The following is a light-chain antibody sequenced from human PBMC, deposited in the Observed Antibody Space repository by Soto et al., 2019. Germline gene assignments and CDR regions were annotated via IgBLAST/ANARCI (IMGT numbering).Light chain of an antibody. J-gene: IGKJ5*01. V-gene: IGKV3-11*01. Sequence: EIVLTQSPATLSLSPGERATLSCGASQSVGSSLAWYQQKPAQAPRLLIYDASNRATGLPGRFSGSGSGTDFTLTISSLEPEDFAVYYCQQRTNWPRITFGQGTRLEIK. CDR2: DAS. CDR3: QQRTNWPRIT. CDR1: QSVGSS.